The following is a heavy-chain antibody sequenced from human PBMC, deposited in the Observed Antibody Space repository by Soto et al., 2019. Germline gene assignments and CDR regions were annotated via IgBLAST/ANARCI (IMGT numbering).Heavy chain of an antibody. V-gene: IGHV1-24*01. D-gene: IGHD3-10*01. CDR2: FDPEDGET. CDR3: ATDGITMVRGVIIGLTGGVDV. CDR1: GYPLTELS. J-gene: IGHJ6*02. Sequence: ASLKVCCKFSGYPLTELSMHWVRHAPGKGLEWMGGFDPEDGETIYAQKFQGRVTMTEDTSTDTAYMELSSLRSEDTAVYYCATDGITMVRGVIIGLTGGVDVWGQGTTVTVSS.